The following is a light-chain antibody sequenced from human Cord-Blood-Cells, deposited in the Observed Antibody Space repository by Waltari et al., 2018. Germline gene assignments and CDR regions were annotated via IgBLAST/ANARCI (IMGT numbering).Light chain of an antibody. V-gene: IGLV2-14*04. CDR2: DVS. CDR1: SSDVGGYNY. Sequence: QSITISCTGTSSDVGGYNYVSWYQQHPGKAPKLMIYDVSNRPSGVSNRFSGSKSGNTASLTISGLQAEDEADYYCSSYTSSSTLDVVFGGGTKLTAL. CDR3: SSYTSSSTLDVV. J-gene: IGLJ2*01.